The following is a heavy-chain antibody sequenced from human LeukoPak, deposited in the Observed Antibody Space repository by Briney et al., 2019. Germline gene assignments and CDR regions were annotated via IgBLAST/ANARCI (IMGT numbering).Heavy chain of an antibody. V-gene: IGHV1-46*01. CDR3: ARAALEWLLYGNFDP. D-gene: IGHD3-3*01. Sequence: ASVKVSCKASGYTFTSYYMHWVRRAPGQGLEWMGIINPSGGSTSYAQKFQGRVTMTRDTSTSTVYMELSSLRSEDTAVYYCARAALEWLLYGNFDPWGQGTLVTVSS. CDR2: INPSGGST. J-gene: IGHJ5*02. CDR1: GYTFTSYY.